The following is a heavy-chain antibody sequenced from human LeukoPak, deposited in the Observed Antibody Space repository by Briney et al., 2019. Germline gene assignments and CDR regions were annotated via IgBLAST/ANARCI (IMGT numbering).Heavy chain of an antibody. CDR1: GVSISSSNSY. J-gene: IGHJ4*02. D-gene: IGHD6-19*01. Sequence: PSETLSLTCTVSGVSISSSNSYWGWIRQPPGKGLEWIGSIYYSGSTYYNPPLKSRVTISVDTSKNQFSLKLSSVTAADTAVYYCARQTHVAVAGFDYWGQGTLVTVSS. CDR2: IYYSGST. CDR3: ARQTHVAVAGFDY. V-gene: IGHV4-39*01.